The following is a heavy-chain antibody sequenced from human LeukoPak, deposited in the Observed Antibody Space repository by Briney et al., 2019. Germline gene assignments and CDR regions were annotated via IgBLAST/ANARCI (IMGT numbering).Heavy chain of an antibody. CDR1: GFTFSSYA. Sequence: GGSLRLSCAASGFTFSSYAMHWVRQAPGKGLEWVAVISYDGSNKYYADSVKGRFTISRDNSKNTLYLQMNSLRAEDTAVYYCARERSSSWYVFYIWGQGTMVTVSS. CDR3: ARERSSSWYVFYI. J-gene: IGHJ3*02. CDR2: ISYDGSNK. D-gene: IGHD6-13*01. V-gene: IGHV3-30*04.